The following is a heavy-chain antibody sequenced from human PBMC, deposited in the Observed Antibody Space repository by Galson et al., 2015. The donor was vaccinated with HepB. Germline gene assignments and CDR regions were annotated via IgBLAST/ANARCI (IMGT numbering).Heavy chain of an antibody. CDR2: ISGSGGNT. CDR1: GFTFSSYA. D-gene: IGHD3-22*01. J-gene: IGHJ4*02. Sequence: SLRLSCAASGFTFSSYAMSWVRQAPGKGLEWVSVISGSGGNTYYADSVKGRFTISRDNSKNTLYLQMNSLRADDTAVYYCAIALYYDSSGYFSPPFDYWGQGTLVTVSS. CDR3: AIALYYDSSGYFSPPFDY. V-gene: IGHV3-23*01.